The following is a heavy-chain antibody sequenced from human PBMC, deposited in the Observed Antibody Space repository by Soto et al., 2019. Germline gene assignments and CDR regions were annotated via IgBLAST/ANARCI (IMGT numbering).Heavy chain of an antibody. D-gene: IGHD3-10*01. CDR2: IKSKTDGGTT. V-gene: IGHV3-15*01. CDR1: GFTFSNAW. CDR3: TVDYGSGTVDY. Sequence: GGSLRLSCAASGFTFSNAWMSWVRQAPGKGLEWVGRIKSKTDGGTTDYAAPVKGRFTISRDDSKNTLYLQMNSLKTEDTAVYYCTVDYGSGTVDYWGQGTLVTVSS. J-gene: IGHJ4*02.